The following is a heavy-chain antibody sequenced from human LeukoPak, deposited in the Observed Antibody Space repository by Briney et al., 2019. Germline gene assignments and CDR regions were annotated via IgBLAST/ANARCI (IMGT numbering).Heavy chain of an antibody. Sequence: SVKVSCKASGGTFSSYAIIRVRQAPGQGLEWMGRIIPILGIANYAQKFQGRVTMTADKSTSTAYMELSSLRSEDTAVYYCARDPGHYYYDSSGYYPNWFDPWGQGTLVTVPS. CDR2: IIPILGIA. CDR3: ARDPGHYYYDSSGYYPNWFDP. D-gene: IGHD3-22*01. V-gene: IGHV1-69*04. J-gene: IGHJ5*02. CDR1: GGTFSSYA.